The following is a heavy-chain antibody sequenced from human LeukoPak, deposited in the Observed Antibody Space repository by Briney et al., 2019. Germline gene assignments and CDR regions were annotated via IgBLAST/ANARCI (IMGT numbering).Heavy chain of an antibody. D-gene: IGHD1-26*01. J-gene: IGHJ4*02. V-gene: IGHV3-48*03. CDR2: ISSSGSTI. Sequence: GGSLRLSCAASGFTFSSYEMNWVRQAPGKGLEWVSYISSSGSTIYYADSVKGRFTISRDNAKNSLYLQMNSLRAEDTAVYYCAKGHRYSGSYHFDYWGQGTLVTVSS. CDR1: GFTFSSYE. CDR3: AKGHRYSGSYHFDY.